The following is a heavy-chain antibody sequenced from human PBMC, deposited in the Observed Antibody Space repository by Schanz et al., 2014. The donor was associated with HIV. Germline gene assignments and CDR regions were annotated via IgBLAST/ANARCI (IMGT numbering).Heavy chain of an antibody. Sequence: QVQLVESGGGMVLPGTSLRLSCAALGGTFSAHAFHWVRQAPGRGLEWVALISHDGSNKYYADSVKGRFTVSRDNSKNRVFLQMNSLSTEDAAVYHCARSQKGTSCCSPLDFWGQGTPVTV. CDR2: ISHDGSNK. V-gene: IGHV3-30*03. CDR3: ARSQKGTSCCSPLDF. J-gene: IGHJ4*02. CDR1: GGTFSAHA. D-gene: IGHD2-2*01.